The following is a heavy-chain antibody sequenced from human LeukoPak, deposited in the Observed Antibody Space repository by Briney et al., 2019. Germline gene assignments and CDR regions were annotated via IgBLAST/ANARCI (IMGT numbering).Heavy chain of an antibody. CDR3: ARVVHYGSGPAVG. D-gene: IGHD3-10*01. J-gene: IGHJ4*02. CDR1: GFTVSSNY. V-gene: IGHV3-11*01. Sequence: GGSRRLSCAASGFTVSSNYMSWIRQAPGKGLEWVSYISSSGDTIYYADSVKGRFTISRDNAKNSVHLQMNSLRAEDTAVYYCARVVHYGSGPAVGWGQGTLVTVSS. CDR2: ISSSGDTI.